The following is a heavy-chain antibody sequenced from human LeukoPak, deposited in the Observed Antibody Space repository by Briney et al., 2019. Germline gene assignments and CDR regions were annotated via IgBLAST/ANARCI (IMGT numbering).Heavy chain of an antibody. CDR3: ARDHDFWSGYYTPSNWFDP. CDR2: INPSGGST. Sequence: ASVKVSCKASGYTFTSYYMHWVRQAPGQGLEWMGIINPSGGSTSYAQKFQGRVTMTRDTSTSTVYMELSSLRSEDTAVYYCARDHDFWSGYYTPSNWFDPWGQGTLVTVSS. V-gene: IGHV1-46*01. J-gene: IGHJ5*02. CDR1: GYTFTSYY. D-gene: IGHD3-3*01.